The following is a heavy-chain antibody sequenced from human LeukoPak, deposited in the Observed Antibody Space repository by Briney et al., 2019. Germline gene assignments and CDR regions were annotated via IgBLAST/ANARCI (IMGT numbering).Heavy chain of an antibody. J-gene: IGHJ4*02. V-gene: IGHV3-30*04. CDR2: ISYDGSNK. Sequence: GGSLRLSCAASGFTFSSYAMHWVRQAPGKGLEWVAVISYDGSNKYYADSVKGRFTISRDNSKNTLYLQMNSLRAEDTAVYYCARDRSSSWYAYYLDYWGQGTLVTVSS. D-gene: IGHD6-13*01. CDR1: GFTFSSYA. CDR3: ARDRSSSWYAYYLDY.